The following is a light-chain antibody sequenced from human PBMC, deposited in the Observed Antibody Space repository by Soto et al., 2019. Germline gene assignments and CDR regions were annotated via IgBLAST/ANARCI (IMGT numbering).Light chain of an antibody. J-gene: IGKJ5*01. CDR2: DAS. CDR3: QQSSKWPIT. V-gene: IGKV3D-15*01. CDR1: QDIYNI. Sequence: IVMTQSPATLSVSPGERATLSCRASQDIYNILAWYQQKPGQAPRLLIYDASTRATGIPARFSGSGSGTEFTLTISSLQSEDFAVYYCQQSSKWPITFGQGTRLEIK.